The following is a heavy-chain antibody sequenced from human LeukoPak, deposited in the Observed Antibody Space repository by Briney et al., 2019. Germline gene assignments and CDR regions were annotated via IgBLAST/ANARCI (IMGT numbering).Heavy chain of an antibody. J-gene: IGHJ5*02. CDR2: IYYSGST. CDR1: GGSISSYY. CDR3: ARAVPAAMCLDRYWFDP. Sequence: SETLSLTCTVSGGSISSYYWSWIRQPPGKGLEWIGYIYYSGSTNYNPTLKSRVTISVDTSKNQFSLKLSSVTAADTAVYYCARAVPAAMCLDRYWFDPWGQGTLVTVSS. D-gene: IGHD2-2*01. V-gene: IGHV4-59*01.